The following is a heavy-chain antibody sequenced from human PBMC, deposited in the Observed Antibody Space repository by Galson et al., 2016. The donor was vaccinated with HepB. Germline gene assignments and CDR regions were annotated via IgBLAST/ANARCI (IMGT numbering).Heavy chain of an antibody. V-gene: IGHV3-15*05. CDR1: GFNFTDAW. J-gene: IGHJ1*01. CDR2: VKSKSAVGTT. CDR3: TTRGGANN. Sequence: SLRLSCAASGFNFTDAWMNWVRQAPGKGLEWVGRVKSKSAVGTTDYAAPVKGRFIISRDDSKNTVYLQMNSLKNEDTAIYYCTTRGGANNWGQGTLVTVSS. D-gene: IGHD2-21*01.